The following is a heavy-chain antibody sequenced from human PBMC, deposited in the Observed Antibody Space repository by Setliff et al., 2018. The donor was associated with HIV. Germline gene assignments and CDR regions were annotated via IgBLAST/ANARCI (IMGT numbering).Heavy chain of an antibody. Sequence: PGGSLRLSCAGSGFTFSGSAVHWVRQASGKGLEWVGRISSSSTYTNYLDSVKGRFTISRDNSQNTLYLQMNSLRADDTAIYYCAKGFRPVDTALVSGPTYWGQGTLVTVSS. V-gene: IGHV3-23*01. CDR2: ISSSSTYT. J-gene: IGHJ4*02. CDR1: GFTFSGSA. CDR3: AKGFRPVDTALVSGPTY. D-gene: IGHD5-18*01.